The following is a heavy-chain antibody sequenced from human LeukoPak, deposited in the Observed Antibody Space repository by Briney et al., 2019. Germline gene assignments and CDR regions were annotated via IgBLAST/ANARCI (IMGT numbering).Heavy chain of an antibody. CDR1: GASIREYY. V-gene: IGHV4-4*09. CDR3: AGTLCSRTSCYDGRGNAFDI. J-gene: IGHJ3*02. Sequence: SETLSLTCAVSGASIREYYWSWIRQPPGKGPEWIGYIYGNGTTFYNPSLKSRVTMSVDTSRNRFSLNLRSVTAADTAVYYSAGTLCSRTSCYDGRGNAFDIWGQGTRVTVSA. CDR2: IYGNGTT. D-gene: IGHD2-2*01.